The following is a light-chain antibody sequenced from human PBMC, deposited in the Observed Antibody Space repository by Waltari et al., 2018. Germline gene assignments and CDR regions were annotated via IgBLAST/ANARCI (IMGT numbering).Light chain of an antibody. J-gene: IGLJ2*01. Sequence: QSVLTQPPSVSGAPGQRVTISCTGSSSNIGAGYAVHWYQTLPGRAPKLLIFDYTNRPSGVPDRFSGSKSGSSASLAITGLQPEDEADYYCQSYDSSLSGSRDVIFGGGTKLTVL. V-gene: IGLV1-40*01. CDR1: SSNIGAGYA. CDR2: DYT. CDR3: QSYDSSLSGSRDVI.